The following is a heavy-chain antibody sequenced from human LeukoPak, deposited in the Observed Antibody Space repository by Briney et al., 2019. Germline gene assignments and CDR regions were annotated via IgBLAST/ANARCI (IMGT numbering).Heavy chain of an antibody. CDR1: GFTFSSYW. CDR3: VRDLYRIVVVPHYFDY. D-gene: IGHD3-22*01. V-gene: IGHV3-74*01. Sequence: GGSLRLSCAASGFTFSSYWMHWVRQAPGKGLVWVSRINSDGSSTSYADSVKGRFTISRDNAKNSLYLQMNSLRAEDTAVYYCVRDLYRIVVVPHYFDYRGQGTLVTVSS. CDR2: INSDGSST. J-gene: IGHJ4*02.